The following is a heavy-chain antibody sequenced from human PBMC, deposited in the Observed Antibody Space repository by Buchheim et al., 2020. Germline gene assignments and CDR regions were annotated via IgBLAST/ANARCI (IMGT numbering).Heavy chain of an antibody. Sequence: QVQLVESGGGMVQPGRSLRLSCAASGFTFSSYAMHWVRQAPGKGLEWVAVISYDGSNKYYADSVKGRFTISRDNSKNTLYLQMNSLRAEDTAVYYCARGPYYYDSSAPNGYWGQGTL. CDR1: GFTFSSYA. CDR2: ISYDGSNK. V-gene: IGHV3-30*14. J-gene: IGHJ4*02. D-gene: IGHD3-22*01. CDR3: ARGPYYYDSSAPNGY.